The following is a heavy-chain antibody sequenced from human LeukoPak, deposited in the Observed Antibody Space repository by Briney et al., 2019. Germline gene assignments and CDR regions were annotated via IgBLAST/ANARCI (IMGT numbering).Heavy chain of an antibody. CDR1: VGTDSDFA. Sequence: GSSVKVSCKASVGTDSDFALSWLRQVPGQGLEWMGGILPVFGTPSYAQRFEGRVTITTDESTTTGYIEISSLTSEDTALYYCASVDDHWNDGFQYWGQGTLVTVSS. CDR2: ILPVFGTP. D-gene: IGHD1-1*01. CDR3: ASVDDHWNDGFQY. J-gene: IGHJ4*02. V-gene: IGHV1-69*05.